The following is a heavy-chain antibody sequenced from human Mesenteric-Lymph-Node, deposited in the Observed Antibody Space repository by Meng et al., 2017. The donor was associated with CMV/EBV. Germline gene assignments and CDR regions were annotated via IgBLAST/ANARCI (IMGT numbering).Heavy chain of an antibody. CDR3: ARQEFAISPFDP. V-gene: IGHV4-34*01. CDR2: INHSTGT. D-gene: IGHD3-3*01. CDR1: GGSFSAYY. Sequence: SETLSLTCAVYGGSFSAYYWSWIRQPPGKGLEWIGEINHSTGTNYNPSLKSRVTISVDTSKNQFSLKLSSVTAADTAVYYCARQEFAISPFDPWGHGTLVTVSS. J-gene: IGHJ5*02.